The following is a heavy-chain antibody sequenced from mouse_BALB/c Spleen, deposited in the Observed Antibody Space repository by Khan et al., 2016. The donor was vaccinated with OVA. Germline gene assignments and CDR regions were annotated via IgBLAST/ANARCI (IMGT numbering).Heavy chain of an antibody. D-gene: IGHD2-10*01. CDR3: AREPYYHYYIMDY. CDR2: MWSDGST. Sequence: QVQLKESGPGLVAPSQSLSITCTFSGFSLTNYGVHWVRQPPGKGLEWLVVMWSDGSTTYNSALKSRLSVSKDNSKSQVFLKMNSLQTDDTAMYCYAREPYYHYYIMDYWGQGTSVTVSS. J-gene: IGHJ4*01. CDR1: GFSLTNYG. V-gene: IGHV2-6*03.